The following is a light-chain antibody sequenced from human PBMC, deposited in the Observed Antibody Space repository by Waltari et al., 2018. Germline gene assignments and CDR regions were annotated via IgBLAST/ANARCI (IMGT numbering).Light chain of an antibody. Sequence: DIQMTQSPTSLSAPVGDRVTITCRASENVNNYLNWYQQKPGKAPKLLIYKASTLQSGVPSRFSGSGSGTDYTFTISSLQSEDVATYYCQHGYGTPWTFGQGTKVEIK. CDR3: QHGYGTPWT. V-gene: IGKV1-39*01. J-gene: IGKJ1*01. CDR2: KAS. CDR1: ENVNNY.